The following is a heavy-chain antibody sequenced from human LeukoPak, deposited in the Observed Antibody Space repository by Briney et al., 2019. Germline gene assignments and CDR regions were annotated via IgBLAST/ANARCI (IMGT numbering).Heavy chain of an antibody. V-gene: IGHV1-46*01. D-gene: IGHD2-2*01. CDR1: GYTFTSYY. J-gene: IGHJ6*03. Sequence: ASVKVSCKASGYTFTSYYMHWVRQPPGQGLKWMGIINPSGGSTSYAQKFQGRVTMTRDTSTSTVYMELSSLRSERTAVYYCARGSQYQLRGEAYYYYTDVWNKVTTVTVSS. CDR2: INPSGGST. CDR3: ARGSQYQLRGEAYYYYTDV.